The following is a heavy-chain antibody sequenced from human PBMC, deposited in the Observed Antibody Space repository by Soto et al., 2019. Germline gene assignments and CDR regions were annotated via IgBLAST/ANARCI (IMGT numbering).Heavy chain of an antibody. V-gene: IGHV3-23*01. D-gene: IGHD2-2*02. Sequence: PGGSLTLSCAASGSTFSCCAMSWVRQARGKGLEWVSTIHGDGDYTHYTDSVKGRFTTSRDNSRNTLYLQMNSLRGDDTAVYYCVKKRGGWSYTNWSFASWGRGTLVAVSS. CDR1: GSTFSCCA. J-gene: IGHJ2*01. CDR2: IHGDGDYT. CDR3: VKKRGGWSYTNWSFAS.